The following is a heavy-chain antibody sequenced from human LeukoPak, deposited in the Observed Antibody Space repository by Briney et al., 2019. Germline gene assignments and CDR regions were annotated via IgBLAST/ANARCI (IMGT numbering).Heavy chain of an antibody. CDR3: ARRNDGYFDY. CDR2: IYPGDSDT. CDR1: GYSFTSYW. Sequence: GEALKISFQGSGYSFTSYWIGWVRQMPGKGLEWMGIIYPGDSDTRYSPSFQGHVTISADKSISTAYLQWSSLKASDTAMYYCARRNDGYFDYWGQGTLVTVSS. J-gene: IGHJ4*02. D-gene: IGHD3-16*01. V-gene: IGHV5-51*01.